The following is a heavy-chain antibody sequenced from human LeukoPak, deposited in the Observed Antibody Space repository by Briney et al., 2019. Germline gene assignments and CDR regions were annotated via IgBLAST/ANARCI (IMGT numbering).Heavy chain of an antibody. CDR2: ISSDGSNT. CDR3: IRVPY. CDR1: GFTFSSYY. V-gene: IGHV3-74*01. J-gene: IGHJ4*02. Sequence: PGGSLRLSCAVSGFTFSSYYMHWVRQTPGKGLVWVSRISSDGSNTNYADSVKGRFTISRDNAKNTLYLQMNSLGAEDTAVYYCIRVPYWGQGALVTVSS.